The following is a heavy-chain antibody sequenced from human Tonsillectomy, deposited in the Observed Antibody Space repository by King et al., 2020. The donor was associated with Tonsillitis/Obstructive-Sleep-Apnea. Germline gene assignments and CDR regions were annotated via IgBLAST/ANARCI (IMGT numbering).Heavy chain of an antibody. CDR3: ARGRSSWESDFDY. D-gene: IGHD1-26*01. CDR1: GFTFSSYS. Sequence: VQLVESGGGLVRPGGSLRLYCKASGFTFSSYSMSWVRQAPGEGLEWVSSITNYIYYADSVKGLFTISRDNVKNSLYLQMNSLRAEDTAVYYCARGRSSWESDFDYWGQGTLVTVSS. CDR2: ITNYI. V-gene: IGHV3-21*01. J-gene: IGHJ4*02.